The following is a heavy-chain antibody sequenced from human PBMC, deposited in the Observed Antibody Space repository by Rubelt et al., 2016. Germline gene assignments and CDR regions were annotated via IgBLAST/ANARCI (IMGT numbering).Heavy chain of an antibody. CDR1: GGSFSGYY. CDR2: INHSGST. J-gene: IGHJ4*02. V-gene: IGHV4-34*01. D-gene: IGHD4-11*01. Sequence: QVQLQQWGAGLLKPSETLSLTCAVYGGSFSGYYWSWIRQPPGKGLEWIGEINHSGSTNYNPSRRGRGTISLETSKYQCSLKRRCVTAAETDVYDCAREYSNYVVWGQGTRVTVSS. CDR3: AREYSNYVV.